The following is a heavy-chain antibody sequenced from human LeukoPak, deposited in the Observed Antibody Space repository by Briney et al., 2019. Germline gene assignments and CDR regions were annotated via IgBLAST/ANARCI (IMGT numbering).Heavy chain of an antibody. CDR3: TTDIRRFYYDTSGY. CDR1: GFTFSNAW. D-gene: IGHD3-22*01. J-gene: IGHJ4*02. V-gene: IGHV3-15*01. CDR2: IKSKTEGGTT. Sequence: GGSLRLSCAASGFTFSNAWMSWVRQAPGKGLEWVGRIKSKTEGGTTDYAAPVKGRFTISRDDSKNTLYLQMTSLKTEDTAVYYCTTDIRRFYYDTSGYWGQGTLVTVSS.